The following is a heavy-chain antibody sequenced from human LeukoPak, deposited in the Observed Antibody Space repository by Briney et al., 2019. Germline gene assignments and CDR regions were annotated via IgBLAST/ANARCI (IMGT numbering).Heavy chain of an antibody. J-gene: IGHJ4*02. D-gene: IGHD3-3*01. CDR1: GFTFSSYW. V-gene: IGHV3-7*01. CDR2: IKQDGGEK. Sequence: GGSLRLSCAASGFTFSSYWMSWVRQAPGKGLEWVANIKQDGGEKYYVDSVKGRFTISRDNAKNSLYLQMNSLRAEDTAVYYCARGSYDFWSGYLYYFDYWGQGTLVTVSS. CDR3: ARGSYDFWSGYLYYFDY.